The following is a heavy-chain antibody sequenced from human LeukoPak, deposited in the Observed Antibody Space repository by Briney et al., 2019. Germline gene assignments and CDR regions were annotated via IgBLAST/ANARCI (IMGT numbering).Heavy chain of an antibody. CDR3: ARDRRYCSSTSCHNCFDP. CDR1: GYSISSGYY. D-gene: IGHD2-2*01. CDR2: IYHSGST. V-gene: IGHV4-38-2*02. J-gene: IGHJ5*02. Sequence: PSETLSLTCAVSGYSISSGYYWGWIRQPPGKGLEWIGSIYHSGSTYYNPSLKSRVTISVDTSKNQFSLKLSSVTAADTAVYYCARDRRYCSSTSCHNCFDPWGQGTLVTVSS.